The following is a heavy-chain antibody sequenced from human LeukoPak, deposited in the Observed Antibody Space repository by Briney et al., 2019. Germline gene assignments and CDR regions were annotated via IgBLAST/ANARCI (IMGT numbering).Heavy chain of an antibody. CDR3: AKGYSYGSGMDV. J-gene: IGHJ6*02. D-gene: IGHD5-18*01. Sequence: GGSLRLSCAASGVTFSSYAMSWVRQAPGKGLEWVSAISGSGGSTYYADSVKGRFTISRDNSKNTLYLQMNSLRAEDTAVYYCAKGYSYGSGMDVWGQGTTVTVSS. CDR2: ISGSGGST. V-gene: IGHV3-23*01. CDR1: GVTFSSYA.